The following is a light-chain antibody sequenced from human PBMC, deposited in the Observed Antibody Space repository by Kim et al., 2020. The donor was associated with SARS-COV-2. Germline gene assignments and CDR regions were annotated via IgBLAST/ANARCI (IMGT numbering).Light chain of an antibody. CDR1: SSDIGGFNY. V-gene: IGLV2-14*04. Sequence: GQSITFSCTGSSSDIGGFNYVSWYQQHPGKAPQLMIYAVSQRPSGVSNRFSGSKSGNTASLTISGLQAEDEADYYCSSYTSSISWVFGGGTQLTVL. CDR3: SSYTSSISWV. J-gene: IGLJ3*02. CDR2: AVS.